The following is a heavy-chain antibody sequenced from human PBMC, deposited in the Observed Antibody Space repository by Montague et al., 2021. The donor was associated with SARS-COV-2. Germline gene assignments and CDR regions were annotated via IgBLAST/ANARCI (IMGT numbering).Heavy chain of an antibody. CDR3: ASGRQHINMVVVVVTGGEYYFDF. Sequence: SETLSLPFSFSAGSFSDYSWTWIRQPPGQGLERIGKINHCGSTNYNPTPKSRVTISIATSKNQFPLNMTSVTAADTAVYYCASGRQHINMVVVVVTGGEYYFDFWGQGTLVAVSS. CDR1: AGSFSDYS. CDR2: INHCGST. D-gene: IGHD3-22*01. J-gene: IGHJ4*02. V-gene: IGHV4-34*01.